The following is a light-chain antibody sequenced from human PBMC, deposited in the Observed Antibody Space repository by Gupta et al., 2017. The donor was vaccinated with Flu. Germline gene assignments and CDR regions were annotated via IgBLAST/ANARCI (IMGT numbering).Light chain of an antibody. J-gene: IGKJ2*01. CDR1: QSVLYSSNNKNY. CDR2: WAS. CDR3: QQYYSAPYT. Sequence: DLVLTQSPDSLAVSVGERATINCKSSQSVLYSSNNKNYLAWYQQKPGQPPKLLIYWASTRESGVPDRFSGSGSGTDFTLTISSLQAEDVAVYYCQQYYSAPYTFGQGTKLEIK. V-gene: IGKV4-1*01.